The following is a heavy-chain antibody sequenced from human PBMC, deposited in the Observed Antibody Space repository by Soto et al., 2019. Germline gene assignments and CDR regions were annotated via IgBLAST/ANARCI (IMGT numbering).Heavy chain of an antibody. CDR1: GGTFSSYA. CDR2: IIPIFGTA. CDR3: ARGELWFDYYYYYGLDV. D-gene: IGHD3-10*01. V-gene: IGHV1-69*01. J-gene: IGHJ6*02. Sequence: QMQLVQSGAEVKKPGSSVKVSCKASGGTFSSYAISWVRQAPGQGLEWMGGIIPIFGTANYAQKFQGRVTITADESTSTAYMELSSLRSEDTAVYYCARGELWFDYYYYYGLDVWGQGTTVTVSS.